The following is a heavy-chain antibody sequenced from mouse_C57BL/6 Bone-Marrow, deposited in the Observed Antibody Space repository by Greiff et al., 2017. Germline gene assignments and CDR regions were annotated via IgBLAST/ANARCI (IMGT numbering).Heavy chain of an antibody. D-gene: IGHD1-1*01. V-gene: IGHV5-6*01. CDR1: GFTFSSYG. CDR3: ARTTVVADWYFDV. Sequence: DVQLVESGGDLVKPGGSLKLSCAASGFTFSSYGMSWVRQTPDKRLEWVATISSGGSYTNYTDSVKGRFTISRDNAKNTLYLQMSSLKSEDTAMYYCARTTVVADWYFDVWGTGTTVTVSS. CDR2: ISSGGSYT. J-gene: IGHJ1*03.